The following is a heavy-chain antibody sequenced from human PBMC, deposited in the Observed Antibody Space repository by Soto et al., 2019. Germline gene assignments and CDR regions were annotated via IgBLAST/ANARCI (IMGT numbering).Heavy chain of an antibody. CDR3: AHRPGELAVTTGFDY. V-gene: IGHV2-5*01. D-gene: IGHD4-17*01. Sequence: QITLKESGPTMVKPTQTLTLTCTFSGFSLSTSGVGVGWIRQPPGKALEWLALIYWNDDKRYSPSLKSRLTITKDNSKTQVVLTMTNMDPVDTATYYCAHRPGELAVTTGFDYWGPGTLVNVSS. CDR2: IYWNDDK. J-gene: IGHJ4*02. CDR1: GFSLSTSGVG.